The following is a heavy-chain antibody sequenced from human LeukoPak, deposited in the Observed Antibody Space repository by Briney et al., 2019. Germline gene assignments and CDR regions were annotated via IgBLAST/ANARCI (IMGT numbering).Heavy chain of an antibody. D-gene: IGHD3-10*01. Sequence: GSLRLSCAASGLTFSSYEMNWVRQAPGKGLDWVGSIYHNGNTHYNPSLKSRVTISVDTSKNHLSLKLSSVTAADTAVYYCARDSGTTGEVKFDPWGQGTLATVSS. CDR3: ARDSGTTGEVKFDP. CDR1: GLTFSSYE. J-gene: IGHJ5*02. CDR2: IYHNGNT. V-gene: IGHV4-39*07.